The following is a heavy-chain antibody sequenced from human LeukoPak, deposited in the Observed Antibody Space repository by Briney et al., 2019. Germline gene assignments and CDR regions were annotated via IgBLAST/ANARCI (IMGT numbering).Heavy chain of an antibody. J-gene: IGHJ4*02. Sequence: ASVRVSCKASGYSFTTYDITGVGQAPGQGLEWMGRISTYKGKTYYAQKLQGRVTMNTDTSTSTAYMDLRSLRSDVKALYYCASGGGGSGYLDYWGQGTLVTVSS. V-gene: IGHV1-18*01. CDR3: ASGGGGSGYLDY. CDR2: ISTYKGKT. D-gene: IGHD3-3*01. CDR1: GYSFTTYD.